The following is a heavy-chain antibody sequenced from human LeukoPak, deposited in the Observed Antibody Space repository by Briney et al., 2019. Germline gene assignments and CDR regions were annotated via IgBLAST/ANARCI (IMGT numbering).Heavy chain of an antibody. CDR2: IRNDGSIK. Sequence: GGSLRLSCAASRFTFSTYGMHWVRQAPGKGLDWVAFIRNDGSIKYYADSVKGRFTISRDNSENTLYLQMNSLRPEHTAMYYCAKVFCSGGSCYPHTFDYWGQGILVTVSS. CDR3: AKVFCSGGSCYPHTFDY. V-gene: IGHV3-30*02. CDR1: RFTFSTYG. J-gene: IGHJ4*02. D-gene: IGHD2-15*01.